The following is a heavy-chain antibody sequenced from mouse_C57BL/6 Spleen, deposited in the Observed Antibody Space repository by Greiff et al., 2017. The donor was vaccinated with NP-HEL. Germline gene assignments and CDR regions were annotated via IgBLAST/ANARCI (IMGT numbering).Heavy chain of an antibody. J-gene: IGHJ4*01. Sequence: EVMLVESGGGLVKPGGSLKLSCAASGFTFSDYGMHWVRQAPEKGLEWVAYISSGSSTIYYADTVKGRFTISRDNAKNTLFLQMTSLRSEDTAMYYCATGFLFYYGSSPYAMDYWGQGTSVTVSS. CDR2: ISSGSSTI. CDR1: GFTFSDYG. CDR3: ATGFLFYYGSSPYAMDY. V-gene: IGHV5-17*01. D-gene: IGHD1-1*01.